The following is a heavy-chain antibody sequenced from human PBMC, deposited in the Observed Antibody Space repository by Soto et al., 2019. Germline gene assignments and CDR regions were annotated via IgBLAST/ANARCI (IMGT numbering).Heavy chain of an antibody. J-gene: IGHJ3*02. CDR2: MNPNSGNT. CDR1: GYTFTSYG. D-gene: IGHD3-16*01. V-gene: IGHV1-8*02. CDR3: ARAYTALHAFDT. Sequence: ASVKVSCKASGYTFTSYGISWVRQATGQGLEWMGWMNPNSGNTGYAQKFQDWVTMTRDTSISTAYMELSRLRSDDTAVYYCARAYTALHAFDTWGQGTMVTVSS.